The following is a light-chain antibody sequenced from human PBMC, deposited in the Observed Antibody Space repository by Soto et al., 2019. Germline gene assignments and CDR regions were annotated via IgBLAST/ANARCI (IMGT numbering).Light chain of an antibody. Sequence: DIQMTQSPSSLSPSVXXXXTITCRASQSIDSYLNWYQQKPGKAPKLLIYAASSLQSGVPSRFSGSGSGTDFTLTISSLQPEDFAAYYCQQSYDTPRTFGQGTKVEIK. J-gene: IGKJ1*01. CDR2: AAS. V-gene: IGKV1-39*01. CDR1: QSIDSY. CDR3: QQSYDTPRT.